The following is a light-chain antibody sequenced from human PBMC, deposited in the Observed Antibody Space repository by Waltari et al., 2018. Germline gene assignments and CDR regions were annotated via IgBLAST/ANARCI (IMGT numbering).Light chain of an antibody. CDR2: EVS. J-gene: IGLJ3*02. V-gene: IGLV2-14*01. Sequence: QSALTQPASVSGSPGQSIPISCTGTSSDVGPYNYASWYQQHPAKAPKLMIYEVSKRPSGVSNRFSGSKSGNTASLTISGLQAEDEADYYCTSFTRTSIWVFGGGTKLTVL. CDR1: SSDVGPYNY. CDR3: TSFTRTSIWV.